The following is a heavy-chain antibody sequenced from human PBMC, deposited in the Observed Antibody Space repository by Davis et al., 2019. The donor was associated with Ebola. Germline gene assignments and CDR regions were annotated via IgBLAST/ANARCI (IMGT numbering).Heavy chain of an antibody. CDR3: ARDFDGGNYYFDY. CDR1: VCSFSSHP. V-gene: IGHV1-69*13. CDR2: IIPIFDTP. Sequence: SVKVSCNTSVCSFSSHPISWVRQAPRRGLEWMGGIIPIFDTPHYAQKFQGRITITADASTSTAYMELSSLRSEDTATYFCARDFDGGNYYFDYWGPGTPVTVSS. D-gene: IGHD3-9*01. J-gene: IGHJ4*02.